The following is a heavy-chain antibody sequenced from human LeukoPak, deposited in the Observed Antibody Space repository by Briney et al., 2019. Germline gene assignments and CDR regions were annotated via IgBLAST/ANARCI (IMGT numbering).Heavy chain of an antibody. CDR1: GYSFTTYW. CDR2: INPTDSDA. CDR3: ARAWSLDY. J-gene: IGHJ4*02. V-gene: IGHV5-51*01. D-gene: IGHD2-15*01. Sequence: GESLKISCKGSGYSFTTYWTGWVRQMPGKGLEWVGFINPTDSDATYSPSLQGQVIISADKSISTAYLQWSSLKASDTAMYYCARAWSLDYWGQGTLVTVSS.